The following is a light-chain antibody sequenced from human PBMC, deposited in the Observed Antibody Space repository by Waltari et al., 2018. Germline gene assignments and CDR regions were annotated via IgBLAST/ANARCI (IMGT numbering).Light chain of an antibody. V-gene: IGKV3-11*01. CDR3: QQYINWPSFT. Sequence: EIVLTQSPATLSLSPGERATLSCRASQSVSSYLAWYQQKPGQAPRLLIYDASNRATGIPARFSGSGSGTDFTLTISSLEPEDFAIYYCQQYINWPSFTFGPGTKVDIK. CDR1: QSVSSY. CDR2: DAS. J-gene: IGKJ3*01.